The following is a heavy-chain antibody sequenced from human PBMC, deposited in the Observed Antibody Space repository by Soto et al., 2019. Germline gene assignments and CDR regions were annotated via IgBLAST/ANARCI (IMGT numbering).Heavy chain of an antibody. V-gene: IGHV3-7*04. D-gene: IGHD1-1*01. Sequence: EVQLVESGGGLVQPGGSLRLSCAGSGFTLRNYWMNWVRQPPGKGLEWGANKKQDGSGKNYVESVKGRFTISRDNAKNLVYLQTNSLRAEDTAVYYCAGGTGWVHDYWGQGTLVTVSS. J-gene: IGHJ4*02. CDR3: AGGTGWVHDY. CDR2: KKQDGSGK. CDR1: GFTLRNYW.